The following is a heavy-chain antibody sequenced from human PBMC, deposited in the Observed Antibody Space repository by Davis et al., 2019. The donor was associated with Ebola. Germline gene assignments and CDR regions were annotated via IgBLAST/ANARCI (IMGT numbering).Heavy chain of an antibody. CDR1: GFTFSSYS. V-gene: IGHV3-21*01. D-gene: IGHD5-12*01. CDR2: ISSSSSYI. CDR3: AREVGGYDWYFDY. J-gene: IGHJ4*02. Sequence: GGSLRLSCAASGFTFSSYSMNWVRQAPGKGLEWVSSISSSSSYIYYADSVKGRFTISRDNAKNSLYLQMNSLRDEDTAVYYCAREVGGYDWYFDYWGQGTLVTVSS.